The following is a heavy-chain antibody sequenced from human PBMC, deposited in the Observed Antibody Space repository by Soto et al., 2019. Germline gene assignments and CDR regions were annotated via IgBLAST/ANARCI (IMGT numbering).Heavy chain of an antibody. J-gene: IGHJ5*02. CDR3: ARGLLAGGVAVVSRWFDP. V-gene: IGHV4-34*01. CDR1: GGSFSGYY. D-gene: IGHD6-19*01. Sequence: SETLSLTCAVYGGSFSGYYWSWIRQPPGKGLEWIGEINHSGSTNYNPSLKSRITISVDTSKNQFSLKLSSVTAADTAVYYCARGLLAGGVAVVSRWFDPWGQGTLVTVSS. CDR2: INHSGST.